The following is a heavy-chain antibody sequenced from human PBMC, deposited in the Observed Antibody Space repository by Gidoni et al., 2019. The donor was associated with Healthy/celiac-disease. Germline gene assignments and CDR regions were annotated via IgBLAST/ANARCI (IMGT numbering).Heavy chain of an antibody. CDR1: GFPFRNYW. CDR3: ARSVGGSYYYWYFDL. J-gene: IGHJ2*01. V-gene: IGHV3-7*01. CDR2: IKQDRNEK. Sequence: EVQLVESGGGLVQPGGSLSLSCAAAGFPFRNYWMSWVRQAPGKGLEWVANIKQDRNEKYYVDSVRGRFTISRDNAKNSLYLQVNSLRAEDTAVYHCARSVGGSYYYWYFDLWGRGTLVTVSS. D-gene: IGHD2-15*01.